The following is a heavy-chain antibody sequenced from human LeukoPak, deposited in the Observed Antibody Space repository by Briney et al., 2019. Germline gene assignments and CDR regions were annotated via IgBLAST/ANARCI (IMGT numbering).Heavy chain of an antibody. Sequence: PSETLSLTCAVYGGSFSGYYWSWIRQPPGKGLEWIGEINHSGSTNYNPSLKSRVTISVDTSKNQFSLKLSSVTAEDTAVYYCARTTVTTHWFDPWGQGTLVTVSS. D-gene: IGHD4-11*01. CDR3: ARTTVTTHWFDP. V-gene: IGHV4-34*01. J-gene: IGHJ5*02. CDR2: INHSGST. CDR1: GGSFSGYY.